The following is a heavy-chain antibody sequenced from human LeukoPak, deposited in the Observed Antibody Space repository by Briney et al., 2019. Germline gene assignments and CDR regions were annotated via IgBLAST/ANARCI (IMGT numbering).Heavy chain of an antibody. CDR2: ISAYNGNT. J-gene: IGHJ6*02. V-gene: IGHV1-18*01. CDR1: GYTFTSYG. D-gene: IGHD2-2*01. Sequence: ASVKVSCKASGYTFTSYGISWVRQAPGQGLEWMGWISAYNGNTNYAQKLQGRVTMTTDTSTSTAYMELRSLRSDDTAVYYCARDIVVVPAAIGVVGFYYHYGMDVWGQGTTVTVSS. CDR3: ARDIVVVPAAIGVVGFYYHYGMDV.